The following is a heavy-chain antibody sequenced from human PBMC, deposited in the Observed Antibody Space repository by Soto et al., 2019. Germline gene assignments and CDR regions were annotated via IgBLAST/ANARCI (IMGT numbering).Heavy chain of an antibody. D-gene: IGHD5-12*01. V-gene: IGHV4-59*08. J-gene: IGHJ4*02. CDR2: IYYSGST. Sequence: PSETLSLTCTVSGGSTSSYYWSWIRQPPGKGLEWIGYIYYSGSTNYNPSLKSRVTISVDTSKNQFSLKLSSVTAADTAVYYCARKYSGYDFDYWGQGTLVTVSS. CDR1: GGSTSSYY. CDR3: ARKYSGYDFDY.